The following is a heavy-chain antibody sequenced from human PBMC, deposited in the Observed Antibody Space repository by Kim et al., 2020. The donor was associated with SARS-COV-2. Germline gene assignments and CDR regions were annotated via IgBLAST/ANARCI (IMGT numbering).Heavy chain of an antibody. J-gene: IGHJ1*01. CDR2: ISGSGGST. Sequence: GGSLRLSCAASGFTFSSYAMSWVRQAPGKGLEWVSAISGSGGSTYYADSVKGRFTISRDNSKNTLYLQMNSLRAEDTAVYYCAKRGGYCSGGSCLGYFQHWGQGTLVTVSS. D-gene: IGHD2-15*01. CDR1: GFTFSSYA. V-gene: IGHV3-23*01. CDR3: AKRGGYCSGGSCLGYFQH.